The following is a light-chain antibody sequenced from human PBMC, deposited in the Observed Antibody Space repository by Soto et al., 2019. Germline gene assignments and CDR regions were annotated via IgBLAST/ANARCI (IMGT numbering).Light chain of an antibody. CDR1: QSISDW. CDR3: QQYNSPSKT. CDR2: DAS. J-gene: IGKJ1*01. Sequence: DIQMTQSPSTRSASVGDRVTNTCRASQSISDWLAWYQQKPGRAPKLLIYDASILESGVPSRFGGSGSGTDFALTISSLQPDDFATYYCQQYNSPSKTFGPGTKVDIK. V-gene: IGKV1-5*01.